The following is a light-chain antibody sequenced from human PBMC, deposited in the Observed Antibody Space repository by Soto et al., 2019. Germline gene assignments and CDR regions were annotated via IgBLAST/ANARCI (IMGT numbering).Light chain of an antibody. CDR2: DDS. CDR3: QVWDSSSDVV. Sequence: SYELTQPPSVSVAPGQTARVTCGGNNIGSYSVHWYQQKPGQAPVLVVYDDSDRPSGIPERFSGSNSGNTATLTISSVEVGDEADYYCQVWDSSSDVVFGGGTKLTVL. CDR1: NIGSYS. V-gene: IGLV3-21*02. J-gene: IGLJ2*01.